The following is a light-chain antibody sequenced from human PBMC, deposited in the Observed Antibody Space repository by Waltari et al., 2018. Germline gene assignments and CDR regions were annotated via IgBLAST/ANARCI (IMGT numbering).Light chain of an antibody. CDR3: NSYTSSSTLV. CDR2: DVS. V-gene: IGLV2-14*03. Sequence: QSALTQPASVSGSPGHSITISCTGTSSDVGGYDYVSWYQQHPGKAPKLMIYDVSNRPSGVFNRLSGTKSGNTASLTTSGLQAEDEADYYCNSYTSSSTLVFGGGTKLTVL. J-gene: IGLJ2*01. CDR1: SSDVGGYDY.